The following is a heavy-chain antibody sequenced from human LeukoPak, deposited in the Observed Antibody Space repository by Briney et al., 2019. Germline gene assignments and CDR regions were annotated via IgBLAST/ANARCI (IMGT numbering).Heavy chain of an antibody. CDR2: INHSGST. V-gene: IGHV4-34*01. CDR3: ARARAYYFDY. CDR1: GGSFSGYY. Sequence: SETLSLTCAVYGGSFSGYYWSWIRQPPGKGLEWIGEINHSGSTNYNPSLKSRVTISIDTSNNQFSLKLNSVTAADTAVYYCARARAYYFDYWGQGTLVTVSS. J-gene: IGHJ4*02.